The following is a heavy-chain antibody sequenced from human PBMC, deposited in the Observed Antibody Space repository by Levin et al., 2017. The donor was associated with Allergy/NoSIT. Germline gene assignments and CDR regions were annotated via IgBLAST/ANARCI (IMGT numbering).Heavy chain of an antibody. CDR1: GGSFRGYY. Sequence: SETLSLTCVVYGGSFRGYYWSWIRQPPGKGLEWIGEINHSGTTNYNPSLKSRVTISVDASKNQLSLNLTSVTAADTAMYDCGRGASGYDPRANYWGQGTLVTVSS. J-gene: IGHJ4*02. V-gene: IGHV4-34*01. D-gene: IGHD5-12*01. CDR3: GRGASGYDPRANY. CDR2: INHSGTT.